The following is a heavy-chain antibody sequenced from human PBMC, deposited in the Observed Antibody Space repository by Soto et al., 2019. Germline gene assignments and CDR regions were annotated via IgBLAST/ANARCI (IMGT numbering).Heavy chain of an antibody. CDR3: ARIGYGDKRSYMYYYYYGMDV. V-gene: IGHV3-7*01. J-gene: IGHJ6*02. D-gene: IGHD4-17*01. Sequence: GGSLRLSCAASGFTFSSYWMSWVRQAPGKGLEWVANIKQDGSEKYYVDSVKGRFTISRDNAKNSLYLQMNSLRAEDTAVYYCARIGYGDKRSYMYYYYYGMDVWGQGTTVTVSS. CDR1: GFTFSSYW. CDR2: IKQDGSEK.